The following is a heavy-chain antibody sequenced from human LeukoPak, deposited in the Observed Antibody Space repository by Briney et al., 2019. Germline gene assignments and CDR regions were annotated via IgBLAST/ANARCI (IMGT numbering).Heavy chain of an antibody. V-gene: IGHV4-31*03. CDR3: ARSLHHYDSSGYDYFDY. CDR2: IYYSGST. CDR1: GGSISSGGYY. Sequence: SQTLSLTCTVSGGSISSGGYYWSWIRQHPGKGLEWIGYIYYSGSTYYNPSLKSRVTISVDTSKNQFSLKLSSVTAADTAVYYCARSLHHYDSSGYDYFDYWGQGTLVTVSS. D-gene: IGHD3-22*01. J-gene: IGHJ4*02.